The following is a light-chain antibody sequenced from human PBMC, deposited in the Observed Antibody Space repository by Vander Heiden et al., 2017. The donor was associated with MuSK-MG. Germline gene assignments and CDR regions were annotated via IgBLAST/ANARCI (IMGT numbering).Light chain of an antibody. CDR1: SSNIGSNT. J-gene: IGLJ3*02. Sequence: QSVLTHSPSASGTPGQRVTISCSGSSSNIGSNTVNWYQQLPGTAPKLFMYSNNERPSGVPDRFSGSKSGTSASLVISGLQSEDEADDYCAAWDDSLNGWGFGGGTKLTVL. CDR2: SNN. V-gene: IGLV1-44*01. CDR3: AAWDDSLNGWG.